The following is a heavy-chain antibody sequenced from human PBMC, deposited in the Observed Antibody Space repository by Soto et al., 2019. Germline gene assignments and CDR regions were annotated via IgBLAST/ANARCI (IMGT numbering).Heavy chain of an antibody. Sequence: GGSLRLSCVASGFTFSDYWMTWVRQAPGKGLEWVANIKDDGSKKYYVDSVKGRFTISRDNAENTLYLQMNSLRAEDTAVYYCAKPQEDIVVVVAATRGPFDYWGQGTLVTVS. CDR2: IKDDGSKK. D-gene: IGHD2-15*01. J-gene: IGHJ4*02. CDR3: AKPQEDIVVVVAATRGPFDY. V-gene: IGHV3-7*02. CDR1: GFTFSDYW.